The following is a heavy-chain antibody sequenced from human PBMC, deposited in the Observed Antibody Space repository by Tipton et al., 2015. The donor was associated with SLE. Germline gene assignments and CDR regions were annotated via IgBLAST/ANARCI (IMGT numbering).Heavy chain of an antibody. Sequence: QLVQSGGGLVKPGGSLRLSCAASGFTFSTYIMNWVRQAPGKGLEWVSYISSSSSTIYYADSVKGRFTISRDNAKNSLYLQMNSLRAEDTAVYYFARVWEVGVGERRLVDYGGRGMLATVSP. V-gene: IGHV3-48*04. D-gene: IGHD1-26*01. CDR2: ISSSSSTI. J-gene: IGHJ4*02. CDR3: ARVWEVGVGERRLVDY. CDR1: GFTFSTYI.